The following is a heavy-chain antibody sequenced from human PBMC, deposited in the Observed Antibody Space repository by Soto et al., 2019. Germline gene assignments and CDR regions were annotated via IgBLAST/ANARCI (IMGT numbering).Heavy chain of an antibody. J-gene: IGHJ5*02. CDR2: INHSGST. CDR1: GGSLSGYY. V-gene: IGHV4-34*01. CDR3: ARRRIAVAVFDP. Sequence: SETLSLTCAVYGGSLSGYYWSWIRQPPGKGLEWIGEINHSGSTNYNPSLKSRVTISVDTSKNQFSLKLSSVTAADTAVYYCARRRIAVAVFDPWGQGTLVTVSS. D-gene: IGHD6-19*01.